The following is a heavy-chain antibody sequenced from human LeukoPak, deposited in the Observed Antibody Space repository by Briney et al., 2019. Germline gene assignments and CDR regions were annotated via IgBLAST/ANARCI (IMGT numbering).Heavy chain of an antibody. J-gene: IGHJ2*01. CDR1: GFTFSSYS. CDR2: ISSSSNSM. V-gene: IGHV3-21*01. CDR3: ARDRRGRTFGDPYWFFDL. D-gene: IGHD4-17*01. Sequence: GGSLRLSCAASGFTFSSYSVNWVRQAPGKGLEWVSSISSSSNSMYYADSMKGRFTISRDNAKNSLYLQMNSLRAEDTAVYYCARDRRGRTFGDPYWFFDLWGRGTLVSVSS.